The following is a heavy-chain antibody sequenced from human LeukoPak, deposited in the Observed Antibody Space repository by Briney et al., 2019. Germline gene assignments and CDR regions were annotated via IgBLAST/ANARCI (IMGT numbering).Heavy chain of an antibody. Sequence: PSETLSLTCTVSGGSISSYYWSWLRQPAGKGLEWIGRIYTSGSTNYNPSLKSRVTMSVDTSKNQFSLRLSSVNAADTAVYFCAREGTSGGLNWLDPWGQGTLVTVSS. J-gene: IGHJ5*02. CDR2: IYTSGST. CDR1: GGSISSYY. CDR3: AREGTSGGLNWLDP. D-gene: IGHD3-10*01. V-gene: IGHV4-4*07.